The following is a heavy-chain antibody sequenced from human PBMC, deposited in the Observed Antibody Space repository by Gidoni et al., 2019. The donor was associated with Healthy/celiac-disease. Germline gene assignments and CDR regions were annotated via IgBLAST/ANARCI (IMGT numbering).Heavy chain of an antibody. Sequence: EVQLVESGRGLVQPGGSLSLSCSASGFTFSSYAMHWVRQAPGKGLEYVSAISSNGCRTYYADSVKGRFTISRDNSKNTLYLQMSSLRAEDTAVYYCVRNYDFWSGYAFDIWGQGTMVTVSS. D-gene: IGHD3-3*01. CDR3: VRNYDFWSGYAFDI. J-gene: IGHJ3*02. CDR2: ISSNGCRT. CDR1: GFTFSSYA. V-gene: IGHV3-64D*06.